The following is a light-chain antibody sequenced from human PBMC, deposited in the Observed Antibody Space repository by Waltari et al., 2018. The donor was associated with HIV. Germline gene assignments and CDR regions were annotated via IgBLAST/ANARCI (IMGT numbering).Light chain of an antibody. V-gene: IGKV1-39*01. CDR1: QSITNY. J-gene: IGKJ2*01. CDR3: QQSYSTPRT. CDR2: AGS. Sequence: DIKMTQSTSSLSVSVGDRVNITCRASQSITNYLNWYQQKPGKAPRLLIFAGSSLQSGVPARFSGSGSGTDFTLTITSLQAEDFATYYCQQSYSTPRTFGQGTKLDIK.